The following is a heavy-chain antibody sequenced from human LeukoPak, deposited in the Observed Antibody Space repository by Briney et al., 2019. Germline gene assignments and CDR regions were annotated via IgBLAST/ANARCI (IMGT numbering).Heavy chain of an antibody. J-gene: IGHJ4*02. V-gene: IGHV1-18*01. CDR1: GYTFTSYG. Sequence: VASVKVSCKASGYTFTSYGISWVRQAPGQGLEWMGWISAYNGNTNYAQKLQGRVTMTPDTSTSTAYMELRSLRSDAPAVYYCARVIRRYCSGGSCYSVDYWGQGTLVTVSS. CDR2: ISAYNGNT. CDR3: ARVIRRYCSGGSCYSVDY. D-gene: IGHD2-15*01.